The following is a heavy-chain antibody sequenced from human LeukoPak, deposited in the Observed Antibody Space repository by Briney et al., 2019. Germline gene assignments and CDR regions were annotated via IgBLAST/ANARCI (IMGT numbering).Heavy chain of an antibody. Sequence: GGSLRLSCAASGFTFINYWMSWVRQAPGKGLEWVSIIYSGGSTYYADSVKGRFAISRDNSKNTLYLQMNSLRADDTAVYYCGYCSSASCLSYGLDVWGQGTTVTVSS. CDR3: GYCSSASCLSYGLDV. V-gene: IGHV3-53*01. CDR1: GFTFINYW. CDR2: IYSGGST. D-gene: IGHD2-2*01. J-gene: IGHJ6*02.